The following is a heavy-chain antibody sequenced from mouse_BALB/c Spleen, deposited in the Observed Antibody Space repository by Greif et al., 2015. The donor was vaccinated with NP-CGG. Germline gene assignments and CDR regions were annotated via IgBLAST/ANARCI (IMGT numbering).Heavy chain of an antibody. CDR2: ISSGSSTI. CDR1: GFTFSSFG. CDR3: ARDHGV. Sequence: EVKLMESGGGLVQPGGSRKLSCAASGFTFSSFGMHWVRQAPEKGLEWVAYISSGSSTIYYADTVKGRFTISRDNPKNTLFLQMTSLRSEDTAMYYCARDHGVWGAGTTVTVS. J-gene: IGHJ1*01. V-gene: IGHV5-17*02.